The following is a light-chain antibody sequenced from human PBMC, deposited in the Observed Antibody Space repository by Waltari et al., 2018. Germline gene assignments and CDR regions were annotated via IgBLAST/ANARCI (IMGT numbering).Light chain of an antibody. CDR3: QQRSNWPPA. J-gene: IGKJ5*01. Sequence: EIVLTQSPATLSLSPGERATLSCRASQSVSSYLAWDQQKPGQAPRLLIYDASNRATGSPARFSGSGSGTDFTLTISSLEPEDFAVYYCQQRSNWPPAFGQGTRLEIK. CDR1: QSVSSY. CDR2: DAS. V-gene: IGKV3-11*01.